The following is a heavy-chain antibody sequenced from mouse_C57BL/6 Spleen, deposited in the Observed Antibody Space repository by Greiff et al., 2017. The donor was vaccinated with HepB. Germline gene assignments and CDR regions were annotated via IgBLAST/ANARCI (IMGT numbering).Heavy chain of an antibody. CDR3: ARDRGYYGSYEWDYFDY. CDR1: GFTFSDYY. CDR2: INYDGSST. D-gene: IGHD1-1*01. Sequence: EVKVVESEGGLVQPGSSMKLSCTASGFTFSDYYMAWVRQVPEKGLEWVANINYDGSSTYYLDSLKSRFIISRDNAKNILYLQMSSLKSEDTATYYCARDRGYYGSYEWDYFDYWGQGTTLTVSS. V-gene: IGHV5-16*01. J-gene: IGHJ2*01.